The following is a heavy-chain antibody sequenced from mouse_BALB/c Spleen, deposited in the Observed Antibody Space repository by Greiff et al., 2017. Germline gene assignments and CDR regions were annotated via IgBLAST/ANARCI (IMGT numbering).Heavy chain of an antibody. Sequence: QVQLQQSGAELARPGASVKLSCKASGYTFTSYWMQWVKQRPGQGLEWIGAIYPGDGDTRYTQKFKGKATLTADKSSSTAYMQLSSLASEDSAVYYCARGVDYGNSYAYWYFDVWGAGTTVTVSS. D-gene: IGHD1-1*01. CDR1: GYTFTSYW. V-gene: IGHV1-87*01. J-gene: IGHJ1*01. CDR3: ARGVDYGNSYAYWYFDV. CDR2: IYPGDGDT.